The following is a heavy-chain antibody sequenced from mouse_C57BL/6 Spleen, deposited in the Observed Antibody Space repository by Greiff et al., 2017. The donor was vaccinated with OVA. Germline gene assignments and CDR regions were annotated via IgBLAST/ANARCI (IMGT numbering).Heavy chain of an antibody. Sequence: EVMLVESGGDLVKPGGSLKLSCAASGFTFSSYGMSWVRQTPDKRLEWVATISSGGSYTYYPDSVKGRFTISRDNAKNTLYLQMSSLKSEDTAMYYCARDTTVVDYYAMDYWGQGTSVTVSS. D-gene: IGHD1-1*01. J-gene: IGHJ4*01. CDR3: ARDTTVVDYYAMDY. CDR2: ISSGGSYT. V-gene: IGHV5-6*02. CDR1: GFTFSSYG.